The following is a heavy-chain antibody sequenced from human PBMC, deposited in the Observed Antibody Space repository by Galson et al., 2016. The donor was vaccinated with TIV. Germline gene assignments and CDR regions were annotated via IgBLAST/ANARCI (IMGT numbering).Heavy chain of an antibody. CDR1: GYTFTSYD. Sequence: SVKVSCKASGYTFTSYDINWVRQATGQGLEWMGWMSPNSGNTGYAQKFRSRVTMTRNTSVRTAYMELSSLRSEDTAVYYCARSGDYGDYWGQGTLVTVSS. J-gene: IGHJ4*02. V-gene: IGHV1-8*02. CDR2: MSPNSGNT. CDR3: ARSGDYGDY. D-gene: IGHD4-17*01.